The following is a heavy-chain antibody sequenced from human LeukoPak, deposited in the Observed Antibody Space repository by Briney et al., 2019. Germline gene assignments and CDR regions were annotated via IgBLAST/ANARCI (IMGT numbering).Heavy chain of an antibody. J-gene: IGHJ4*02. V-gene: IGHV1-2*02. CDR2: INPNSGGT. CDR1: GYTFTSYD. D-gene: IGHD5-12*01. CDR3: ARVGGQLQRWDIVATRDPDY. Sequence: ASVKVSCKASGYTFTSYDINWVRQATGQGLEWMGWINPNSGGTNYAQKFQGRVTMTRDTSISTAYMELSRLRSDDTAVYYCARVGGQLQRWDIVATRDPDYWGQGTLVTVSS.